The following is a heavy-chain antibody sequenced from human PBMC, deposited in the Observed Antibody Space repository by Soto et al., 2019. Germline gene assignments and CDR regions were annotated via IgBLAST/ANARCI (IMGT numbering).Heavy chain of an antibody. CDR1: GFTFSSYA. CDR3: AKDGVRLPGNFNWFDP. D-gene: IGHD3-3*01. J-gene: IGHJ5*02. Sequence: GGSLRLSCAASGFTFSSYAMSWVRQAPGKGLEWVSAISGSGGSTYCADSVKGRFTISRDNSKNTLYLQMNSLRAEDTAVYYCAKDGVRLPGNFNWFDPWGQGTLVTVSS. CDR2: ISGSGGST. V-gene: IGHV3-23*01.